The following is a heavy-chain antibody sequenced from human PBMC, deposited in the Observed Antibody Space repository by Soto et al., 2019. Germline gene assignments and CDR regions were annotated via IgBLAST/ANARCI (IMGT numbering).Heavy chain of an antibody. CDR2: ISGSGGST. Sequence: EVQLLESGGGLVQPGGSLRLSCAASGFTFSSYAMSWVRQAPGKGLEWVSAISGSGGSTYYADSVKGRFTISRDNSKNTLYLQMNSLRAEDAAVYYCAKEGSLGYCSGGSCYSVKYYYYYMDVWGKGTTVTVSS. J-gene: IGHJ6*03. D-gene: IGHD2-15*01. CDR3: AKEGSLGYCSGGSCYSVKYYYYYMDV. V-gene: IGHV3-23*01. CDR1: GFTFSSYA.